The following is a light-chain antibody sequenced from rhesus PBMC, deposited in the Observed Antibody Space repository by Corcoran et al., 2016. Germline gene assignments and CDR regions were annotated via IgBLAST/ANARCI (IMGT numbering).Light chain of an antibody. CDR1: QGITTH. Sequence: DIQMTQSPSPLSASVGDRVTITCRASQGITTHLNWYQQKPGKPPKRLIYAASSLESGVPSRFSGCGSGTDFTLPLLSLQTEDFATYYCLQYHNTPLTFGPGTKLDIK. CDR2: AAS. V-gene: IGKV1-43*01. CDR3: LQYHNTPLT. J-gene: IGKJ3*01.